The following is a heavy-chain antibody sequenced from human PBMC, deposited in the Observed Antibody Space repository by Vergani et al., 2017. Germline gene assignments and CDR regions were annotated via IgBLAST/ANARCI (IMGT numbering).Heavy chain of an antibody. CDR3: ARDISSGWEGADDAFDI. CDR1: GYTFTSYY. Sequence: QVQLVQSGAEVKKPGASVKVSCKASGYTFTSYYMHWVRQAPGQGLEWMGIINPSGGSTSYAQKLQGRVTMTTDTSTSTAYMELRSLRSDDTAVYYCARDISSGWEGADDAFDIWGQGTMVTVSS. CDR2: INPSGGST. D-gene: IGHD6-19*01. V-gene: IGHV1-46*01. J-gene: IGHJ3*02.